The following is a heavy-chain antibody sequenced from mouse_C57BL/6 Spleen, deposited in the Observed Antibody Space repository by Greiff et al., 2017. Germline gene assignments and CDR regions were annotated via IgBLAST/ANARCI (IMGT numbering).Heavy chain of an antibody. D-gene: IGHD2-3*01. V-gene: IGHV5-9-1*02. CDR3: TRDGLYFDY. CDR2: ISSGGDYI. CDR1: GFTFSSYA. J-gene: IGHJ2*01. Sequence: DVMLVESGEGLVKPGGSLKLSCAASGFTFSSYAMSWVRQTPEKRLEWVAYISSGGDYIYYADTVKGRFTISSDKARNTLYLQMSSLKSEDTAMYYCTRDGLYFDYWGQGTTLTVSS.